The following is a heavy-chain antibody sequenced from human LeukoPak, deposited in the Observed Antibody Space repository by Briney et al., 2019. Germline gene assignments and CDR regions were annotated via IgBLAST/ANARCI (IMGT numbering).Heavy chain of an antibody. Sequence: SVKVSCKASGGTFSSYAISWVRQAPGQGLEWMGGIIPIFGTANYAQKFQGRVMLTTDESTSTAYMELSSLRSEDTAVYYCARAPGIRPYDFLVPFDYWGQGTLVTASS. CDR3: ARAPGIRPYDFLVPFDY. D-gene: IGHD3-3*01. J-gene: IGHJ4*02. CDR1: GGTFSSYA. V-gene: IGHV1-69*05. CDR2: IIPIFGTA.